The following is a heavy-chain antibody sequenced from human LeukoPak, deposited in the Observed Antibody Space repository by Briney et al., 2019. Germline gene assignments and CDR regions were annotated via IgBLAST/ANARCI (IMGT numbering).Heavy chain of an antibody. CDR3: ARGALAAATFPGLFDY. CDR2: NPSGGST. J-gene: IGHJ4*02. V-gene: IGHV1-46*01. D-gene: IGHD6-13*01. Sequence: NPSGGSTSYAQKFQGRVTMTRDTSTSTVYMELSSLRSEDTAVYYCARGALAAATFPGLFDYWGQGTLVTVSS.